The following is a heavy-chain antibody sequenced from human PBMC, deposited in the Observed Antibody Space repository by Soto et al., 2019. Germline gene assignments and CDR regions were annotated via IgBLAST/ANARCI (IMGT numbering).Heavy chain of an antibody. V-gene: IGHV1-46*01. CDR2: VNPSGGHT. Sequence: QVQLMQSGAEVKKPGASVKVSCKASGDTFTDYYIHWVRQAPGQGLVWMGTVNPSGGHTTYAQHFLVRVTLTRDTSTNPLYMEMTSLTSDDTAIYYCARGGHVVVVTAALDYRGQGTMVTVSS. CDR1: GDTFTDYY. J-gene: IGHJ4*02. CDR3: ARGGHVVVVTAALDY. D-gene: IGHD2-21*02.